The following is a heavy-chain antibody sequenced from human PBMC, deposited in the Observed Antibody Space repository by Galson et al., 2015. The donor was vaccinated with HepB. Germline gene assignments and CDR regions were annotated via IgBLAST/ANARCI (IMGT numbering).Heavy chain of an antibody. J-gene: IGHJ6*02. Sequence: LRLSCAASGFTFSSYSMNWVRQAPGKGLEWVSYISSSSSTIYYADSVKGRFTISRDNAKNSLYLQMNSLRDEDTAVYYCARCRSMVRGVPPIGMDVWGQGTTVTVSS. CDR2: ISSSSSTI. V-gene: IGHV3-48*02. D-gene: IGHD3-10*01. CDR1: GFTFSSYS. CDR3: ARCRSMVRGVPPIGMDV.